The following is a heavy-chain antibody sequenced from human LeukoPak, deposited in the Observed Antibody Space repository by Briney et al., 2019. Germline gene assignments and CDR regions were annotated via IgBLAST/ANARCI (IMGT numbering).Heavy chain of an antibody. CDR3: ARSPATGYYDSSGYYPDY. Sequence: GESLKISCKGSGYSFTSYWIGWVRQMPGKGLEWMGIIYPGDSDTRYSPSFQGQVTISADKSISTAYLQWSSLKASDTAMYYCARSPATGYYDSSGYYPDYWGQGTLVTVSS. V-gene: IGHV5-51*01. D-gene: IGHD3-22*01. CDR2: IYPGDSDT. J-gene: IGHJ4*02. CDR1: GYSFTSYW.